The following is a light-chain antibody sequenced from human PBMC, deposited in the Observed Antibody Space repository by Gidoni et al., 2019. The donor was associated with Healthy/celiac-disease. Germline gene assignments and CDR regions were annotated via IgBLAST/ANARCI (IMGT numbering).Light chain of an antibody. CDR2: KAS. Sequence: DIQMTQSPSTLSASVGDRVTITCRASQSISSWLAWYQQKPGKAPKLLIYKASSLESGVPSRFSGSGSGTEFTLTISSLQPDDFATYYCQQYNSYPCSCGQGTKLEIK. CDR1: QSISSW. J-gene: IGKJ2*04. V-gene: IGKV1-5*03. CDR3: QQYNSYPCS.